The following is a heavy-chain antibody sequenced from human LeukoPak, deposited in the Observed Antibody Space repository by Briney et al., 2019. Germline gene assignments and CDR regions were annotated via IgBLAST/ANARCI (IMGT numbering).Heavy chain of an antibody. CDR2: IYYSGST. CDR3: ARQGRVVVPAASGYGMDV. D-gene: IGHD2-2*01. CDR1: GGSISSSSYS. V-gene: IGHV4-39*01. Sequence: PSETLSLTCTVSGGSISSSSYSWGWIRQPPGKGLEWIGSIYYSGSTYYNPSLKSRVTISVDTSKNQFSLKLSSVTAADTAVYYCARQGRVVVPAASGYGMDVWGQGTTVTVSS. J-gene: IGHJ6*02.